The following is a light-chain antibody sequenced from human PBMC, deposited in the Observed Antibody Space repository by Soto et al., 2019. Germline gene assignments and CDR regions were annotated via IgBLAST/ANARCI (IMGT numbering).Light chain of an antibody. CDR2: DVD. J-gene: IGLJ1*01. V-gene: IGLV2-14*03. CDR3: GSYRNSTTVYV. Sequence: QSALTQPASVSGSPGQSITISCTGTTSDIGGYGYVSWYQQSPGKAPKVLIYDVDHRPSGISNRFSASKSGNTASLTISGLRAEDEADYYCGSYRNSTTVYVFGSGTKLTVL. CDR1: TSDIGGYGY.